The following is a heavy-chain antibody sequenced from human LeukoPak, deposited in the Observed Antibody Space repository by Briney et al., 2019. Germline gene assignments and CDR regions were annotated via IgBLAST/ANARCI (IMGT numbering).Heavy chain of an antibody. CDR3: ARDYEDY. Sequence: ASVKVSCKASGYTFTSYGISWVRQAPGQGLEWMGWINAGNGNTKYSQKFQGRVTITRDTSASTAYMELSSLRSEDTAVYYCARDYEDYWGQGTLVTVSS. D-gene: IGHD5-12*01. CDR2: INAGNGNT. CDR1: GYTFTSYG. V-gene: IGHV1-3*01. J-gene: IGHJ4*02.